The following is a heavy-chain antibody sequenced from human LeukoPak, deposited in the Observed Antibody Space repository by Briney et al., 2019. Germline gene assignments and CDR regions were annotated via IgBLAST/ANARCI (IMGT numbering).Heavy chain of an antibody. V-gene: IGHV3-30-3*01. CDR2: ISYDGSNK. D-gene: IGHD6-13*01. CDR1: GFTFSSYA. J-gene: IGHJ4*02. Sequence: GGSLRLSCAASGFTFSSYAMHWVRQAPGKGLEWVAVISYDGSNKYYADSVKGRFTISRDNSKNTLYLQMNSLRAEDTAVYYCXXXXXXXSSSWGSHYFDYWGQGTLVTVSS. CDR3: XXXXXXXSSSWGSHYFDY.